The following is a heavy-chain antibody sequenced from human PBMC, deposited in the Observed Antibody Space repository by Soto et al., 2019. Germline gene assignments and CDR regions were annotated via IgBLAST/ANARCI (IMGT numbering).Heavy chain of an antibody. Sequence: SETLSLTCAVYGGSFSGYYWSWIRQPPGKGLEWIGEINHSGSTNYNPSLKSRVTISVDTSKNQFSLKLSSVTAADTAVYYCAIENWNGTAFDIWGQGTMVTVSS. D-gene: IGHD1-1*01. V-gene: IGHV4-34*01. J-gene: IGHJ3*02. CDR2: INHSGST. CDR1: GGSFSGYY. CDR3: AIENWNGTAFDI.